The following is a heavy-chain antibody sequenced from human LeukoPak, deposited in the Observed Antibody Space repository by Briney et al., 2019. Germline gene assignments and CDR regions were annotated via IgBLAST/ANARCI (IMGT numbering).Heavy chain of an antibody. Sequence: ASVNVSCMASGYTFTYYYMHWVRPAPGQGLEWMGWINHYSGDTNYAQKFQGRVTMTRDTSITTAYMDLSRLKSDDTAVYYCARASVENTLRIDDYWGQGTLVTVSS. CDR2: INHYSGDT. J-gene: IGHJ4*02. CDR1: GYTFTYYY. V-gene: IGHV1-2*02. D-gene: IGHD2-15*01. CDR3: ARASVENTLRIDDY.